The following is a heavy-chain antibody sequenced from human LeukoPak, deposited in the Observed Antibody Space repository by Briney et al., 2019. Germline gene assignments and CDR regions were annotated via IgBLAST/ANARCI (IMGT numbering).Heavy chain of an antibody. D-gene: IGHD6-19*01. Sequence: PSETLSLTCSVSGDSISSYYWSWIRQPPGKGLEWIGSIYYSGSTNYNPSLKSRVTISVDTSKNQFSLKLSSVTAADTAVYYCARHAGQWPTQYYFDYWGQGTLVTVSS. J-gene: IGHJ4*02. CDR3: ARHAGQWPTQYYFDY. CDR1: GDSISSYY. V-gene: IGHV4-59*08. CDR2: IYYSGST.